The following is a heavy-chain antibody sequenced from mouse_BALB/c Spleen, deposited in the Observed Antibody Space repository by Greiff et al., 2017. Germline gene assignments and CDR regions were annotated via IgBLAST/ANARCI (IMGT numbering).Heavy chain of an antibody. V-gene: IGHV2-2*02. J-gene: IGHJ4*01. CDR3: ARRELGYDEDYYAMDY. CDR1: GFSLTSYG. Sequence: VQLQQSGPGLVQPSQSLSITCTVSGFSLTSYGVHWVRQSPGKGLEWLGVIWSGGSTDYNAAFISRLSISKDNSKSQVFFKMNSLQANDTAIYYCARRELGYDEDYYAMDYWGQGTSVTVSS. CDR2: IWSGGST. D-gene: IGHD2-2*01.